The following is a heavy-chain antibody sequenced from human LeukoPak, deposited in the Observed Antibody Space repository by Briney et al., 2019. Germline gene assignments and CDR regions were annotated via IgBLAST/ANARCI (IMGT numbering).Heavy chain of an antibody. CDR1: GFTFSSYG. D-gene: IGHD6-19*01. CDR3: AKYSSGWYGFDY. V-gene: IGHV3-23*01. CDR2: ISGSGGST. J-gene: IGHJ4*02. Sequence: PGGSLRLSCAASGFTFSSYGMSWVRQAPGKGLEWVSAISGSGGSTYYADSVKGRFTISRDNSKNTLYLQMNSLRAEDTAVYYCAKYSSGWYGFDYWGQGTLVTVSS.